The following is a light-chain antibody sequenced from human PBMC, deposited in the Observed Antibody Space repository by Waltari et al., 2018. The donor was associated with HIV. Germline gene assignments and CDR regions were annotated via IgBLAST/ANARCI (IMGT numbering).Light chain of an antibody. V-gene: IGLV2-8*01. CDR1: SSDVGDYNY. J-gene: IGLJ3*02. Sequence: QSALTQPPSASGSPGQSVTISCTGISSDVGDYNYVSWYQQHPGKAPQLMIYEVNKRPSGVPDRFAGSKAGTTASLTVSGLQAEDDADYYCSSYVGSNRVFGGGTKLTVL. CDR2: EVN. CDR3: SSYVGSNRV.